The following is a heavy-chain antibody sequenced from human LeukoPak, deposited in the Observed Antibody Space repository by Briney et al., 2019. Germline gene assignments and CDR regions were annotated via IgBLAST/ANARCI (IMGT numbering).Heavy chain of an antibody. CDR3: ARDRGYCSGGSCRSIDY. D-gene: IGHD2-15*01. V-gene: IGHV4-31*03. CDR1: GGSISSGGYY. J-gene: IGHJ4*02. CDR2: IYYSGST. Sequence: SETLSLTCTVSGGSISSGGYYWGWLRQHPGRGLEWIGYIYYSGSTYYNPSLKSRVTISVDTSKNQFSLKLSSVTAADTAVYYCARDRGYCSGGSCRSIDYWGQGTLVTVSS.